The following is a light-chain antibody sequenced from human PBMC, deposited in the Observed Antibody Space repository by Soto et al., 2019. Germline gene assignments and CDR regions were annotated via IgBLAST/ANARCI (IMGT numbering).Light chain of an antibody. CDR2: DVS. V-gene: IGLV2-14*01. CDR1: SSDVGGSNY. J-gene: IGLJ2*01. CDR3: SSYTGSSTYVV. Sequence: QSALTQPASVSGSPGQSITISCTGTSSDVGGSNYVSWYQQHPGKAPKLMIYDVSNRPSGVSNRFSGSKSGNTASLTISGLQAEDEADYYCSSYTGSSTYVVFGGGTKVTVL.